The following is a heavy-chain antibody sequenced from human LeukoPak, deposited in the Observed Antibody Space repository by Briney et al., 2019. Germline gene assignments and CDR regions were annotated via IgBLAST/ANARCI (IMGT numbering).Heavy chain of an antibody. CDR3: ARLIGASAFDY. CDR1: RGSFSNYY. D-gene: IGHD2-21*01. J-gene: IGHJ4*02. CDR2: INHSGGT. Sequence: PSETLSLTCAVYRGSFSNYYWSWIRQPPGKGLEWIGEINHSGGTNYNPSLMSRVTISEDTSKKQFSLKLGSVTAADTAVYYCARLIGASAFDYWGQGTLVTVSS. V-gene: IGHV4-34*01.